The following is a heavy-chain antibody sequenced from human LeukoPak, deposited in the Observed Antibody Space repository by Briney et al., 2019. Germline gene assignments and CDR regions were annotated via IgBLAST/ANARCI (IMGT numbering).Heavy chain of an antibody. Sequence: SETLSLTCTVSGGSISSSSYYWGWIRQPPGKGLVWIGSIYYSGSTYYNPSLKSRVTISVDTSKNQFSLKLSSVTAADTAVYYCASYPSVVVVAATPDYWGQGTLVTVSS. CDR3: ASYPSVVVVAATPDY. CDR1: GGSISSSSYY. D-gene: IGHD2-15*01. CDR2: IYYSGST. V-gene: IGHV4-39*07. J-gene: IGHJ4*02.